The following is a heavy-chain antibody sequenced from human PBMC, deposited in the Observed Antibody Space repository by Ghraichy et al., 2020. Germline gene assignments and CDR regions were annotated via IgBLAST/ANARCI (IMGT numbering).Heavy chain of an antibody. V-gene: IGHV3-23*01. CDR1: GFTFSSYA. CDR3: AKNRYCSSTSCPRDYYYYYMDV. Sequence: GGSLRLSCAASGFTFSSYAMSWVRQAPGKGLEWVSAISGSGGSTYYADSVKGRFTISRDNSKNTLYLQMNSLRAEDTAVYYCAKNRYCSSTSCPRDYYYYYMDVWGKGTTVTVSS. D-gene: IGHD2-2*01. J-gene: IGHJ6*03. CDR2: ISGSGGST.